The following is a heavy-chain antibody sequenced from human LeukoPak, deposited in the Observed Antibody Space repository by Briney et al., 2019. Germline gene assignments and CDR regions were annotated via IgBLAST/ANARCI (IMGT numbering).Heavy chain of an antibody. CDR1: GFTFSSYW. CDR3: ARRLSGSYYAYFDC. J-gene: IGHJ4*02. D-gene: IGHD1-26*01. CDR2: IKDDGSEK. V-gene: IGHV3-7*01. Sequence: GGSLRLSCAASGFTFSSYWMSWVRQAPGKGLEWVANIKDDGSEKYYVDSMKGRFTISRDNAKNSLHLQMNSLRAEDTAVYYCARRLSGSYYAYFDCWGQGTLVTVSS.